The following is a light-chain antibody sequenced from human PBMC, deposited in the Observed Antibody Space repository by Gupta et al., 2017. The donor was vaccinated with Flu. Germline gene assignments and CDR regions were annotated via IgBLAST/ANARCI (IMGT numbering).Light chain of an antibody. CDR1: QSVSSNS. CDR3: QQYGSSPFT. V-gene: IGKV3-20*01. J-gene: IGKJ3*01. Sequence: EIVLTQSPGTLSLSPGETATLSCRASQSVSSNSLACYQQEPGQAPRLLIFGASSRATGIPDRFSGSGSGTDFTLTISRLVPEDFAVYCCQQYGSSPFTFGHGTKVEIK. CDR2: GAS.